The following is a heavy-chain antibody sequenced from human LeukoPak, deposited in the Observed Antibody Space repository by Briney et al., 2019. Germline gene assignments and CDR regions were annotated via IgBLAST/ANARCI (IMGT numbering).Heavy chain of an antibody. V-gene: IGHV1-46*01. CDR2: INPSGGST. CDR1: EYTFTNYY. CDR3: ARGWQLAPFDY. J-gene: IGHJ4*02. Sequence: GASVKVSCKASEYTFTNYYIHWVRQAPGQGLEWMGIINPSGGSTAYAPKFQGRVTMTRDMSTSTVYMELSSLRSEDTAVYYCARGWQLAPFDYRGQGTLVTVSS. D-gene: IGHD6-6*01.